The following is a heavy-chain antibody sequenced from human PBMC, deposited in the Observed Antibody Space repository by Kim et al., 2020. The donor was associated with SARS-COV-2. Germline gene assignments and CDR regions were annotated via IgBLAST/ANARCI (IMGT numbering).Heavy chain of an antibody. CDR1: GGSISSSSYY. Sequence: SETLSLTCTVSGGSISSSSYYWGWIRQPPGKGLEWIGSIYYSGSTYYNPSLKSRVTISVDTSKNQFSLKLSSVTAADTAVYYCARLPLWFGGNDAFDIWGQGTMVTVSS. J-gene: IGHJ3*02. V-gene: IGHV4-39*01. CDR2: IYYSGST. CDR3: ARLPLWFGGNDAFDI. D-gene: IGHD3-10*01.